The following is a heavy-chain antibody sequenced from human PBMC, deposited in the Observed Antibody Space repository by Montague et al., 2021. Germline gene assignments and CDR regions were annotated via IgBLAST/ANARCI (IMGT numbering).Heavy chain of an antibody. Sequence: SRSLSWAASGFTFSNYWMHWVRQAPGKGLVWVSHIKYDGSRTGYADSVKGRFTISRDNAKNTLYLQMNSLRVDDTAVYYCARSAFAAALEPWGQGTLVTVSS. J-gene: IGHJ5*02. CDR3: ARSAFAAALEP. D-gene: IGHD6-25*01. CDR2: IKYDGSRT. CDR1: GFTFSNYW. V-gene: IGHV3-74*01.